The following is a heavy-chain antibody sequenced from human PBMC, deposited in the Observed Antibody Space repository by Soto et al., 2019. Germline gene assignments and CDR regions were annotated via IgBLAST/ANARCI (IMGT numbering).Heavy chain of an antibody. D-gene: IGHD5-18*01. J-gene: IGHJ4*02. V-gene: IGHV4-39*01. CDR1: GGSISSSSYY. CDR3: ARHETGYGYSFDY. CDR2: IYYSGST. Sequence: DTLSLTCTVSGGSISSSSYYWGWIRQPPGKGLEWIGSIYYSGSTYYNPSLKSRVTISVDTSKNQFSLKLSSVTAADTAVYYCARHETGYGYSFDYWGQGTLVTVSS.